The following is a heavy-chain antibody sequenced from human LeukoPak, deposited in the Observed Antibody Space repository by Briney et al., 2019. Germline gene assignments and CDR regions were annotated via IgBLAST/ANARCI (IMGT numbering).Heavy chain of an antibody. J-gene: IGHJ5*02. CDR2: IYSSGTYI. CDR1: GFTFSSYS. D-gene: IGHD1-14*01. CDR3: ARSRTGPNWFVP. V-gene: IGHV3-21*01. Sequence: GGSLRLSCAASGFTFSSYSMNWVRQAPGKGLEWVSSIYSSGTYIYYADSVKGRFTISRDNAKNSLHLQMNSLRAEDTAVYYCARSRTGPNWFVPWGEGTLVTVSS.